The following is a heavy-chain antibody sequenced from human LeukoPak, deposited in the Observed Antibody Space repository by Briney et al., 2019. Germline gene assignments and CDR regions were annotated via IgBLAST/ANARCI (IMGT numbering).Heavy chain of an antibody. J-gene: IGHJ4*02. CDR3: ARDRGVRGP. Sequence: PGGSLRLSCTASGFTFSSSAMTWVRQAPGKGLEWVSAISDSGGDSIYTDSVKDRFTISRDNSKNTLYLQMNSLRAEDTAVYYCARDRGVRGPWGQGTLVTVSS. D-gene: IGHD3-10*01. CDR1: GFTFSSSA. CDR2: ISDSGGDS. V-gene: IGHV3-23*01.